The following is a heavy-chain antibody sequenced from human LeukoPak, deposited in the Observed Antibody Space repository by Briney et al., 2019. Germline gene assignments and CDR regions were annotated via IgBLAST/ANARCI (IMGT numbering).Heavy chain of an antibody. CDR3: ARDVVVVAANDAFDI. V-gene: IGHV4-34*01. J-gene: IGHJ3*02. CDR1: GGSFSGYY. CDR2: INHRGST. Sequence: PSETLSLTCAVYGGSFSGYYWSWIRQPPGRGLEWIGEINHRGSTNYNPSLKSRVTISIDTSKKQFSLKVSSVTAADTAVYYCARDVVVVAANDAFDIWGQGTMVTVSS. D-gene: IGHD2-15*01.